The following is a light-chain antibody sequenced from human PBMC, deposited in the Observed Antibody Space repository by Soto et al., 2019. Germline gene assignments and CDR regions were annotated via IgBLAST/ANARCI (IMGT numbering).Light chain of an antibody. J-gene: IGLJ1*01. CDR1: SSNIGTYT. CDR3: QSYDSSLSAYV. V-gene: IGLV1-40*01. Sequence: QSVLTQPPSVSGTPGQRVTISCSGGSSNIGTYTVNWYQQLPETAPKLLLYGNSNRPSGVPDRFSGSKSGTSASLAITGLQAEDEADYYCQSYDSSLSAYVFGTGTKVTVL. CDR2: GNS.